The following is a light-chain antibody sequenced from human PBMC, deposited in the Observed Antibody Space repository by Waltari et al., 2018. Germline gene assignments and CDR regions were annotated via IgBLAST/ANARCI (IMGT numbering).Light chain of an antibody. J-gene: IGKJ2*01. CDR1: QSITKKF. Sequence: VLTQSPGPLSLSPGERATLPCRASQSITKKFFAWYQQKPGQAPRLLIYGASSRAAGIPDRFSGSGSGTDFTLTISRLEPEDSAVYYCQQYGSSVMYTFGQGTKLEIK. V-gene: IGKV3-20*01. CDR3: QQYGSSVMYT. CDR2: GAS.